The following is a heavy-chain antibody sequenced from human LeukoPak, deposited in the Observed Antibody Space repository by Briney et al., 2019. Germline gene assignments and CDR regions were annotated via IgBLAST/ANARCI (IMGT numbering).Heavy chain of an antibody. V-gene: IGHV3-21*01. Sequence: GGSLRLSCAASGFTFSSYSMNWVRQAPGRGLEWVSSIRFTGSYIYYADSVKGRFTISRDDAKNLLSLQMISLRVEDTAVYYCTRAGPRRDGYNGDYWGQGTLVTVS. CDR3: TRAGPRRDGYNGDY. D-gene: IGHD5-24*01. J-gene: IGHJ4*02. CDR2: IRFTGSYI. CDR1: GFTFSSYS.